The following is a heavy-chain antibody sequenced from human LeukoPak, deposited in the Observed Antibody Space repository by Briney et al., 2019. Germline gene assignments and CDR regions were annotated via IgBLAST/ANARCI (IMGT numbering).Heavy chain of an antibody. D-gene: IGHD5-12*01. CDR3: AKDDFRSHIVATGRGLLSY. CDR2: IYSDNT. J-gene: IGHJ4*02. V-gene: IGHV3-53*01. CDR1: GFTVSSNS. Sequence: GGSLRLSCTVSGFTVSSNSMSWVRQAPGKGLEWVSFIYSDNTHYSDSVKGRFTISRDNSKNTLYLQMNSLRAEDTAVYYCAKDDFRSHIVATGRGLLSYWGQGTLVTVSS.